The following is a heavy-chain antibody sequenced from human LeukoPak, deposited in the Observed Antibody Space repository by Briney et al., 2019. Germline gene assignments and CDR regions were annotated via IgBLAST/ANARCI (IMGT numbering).Heavy chain of an antibody. V-gene: IGHV5-51*01. D-gene: IGHD6-19*01. Sequence: GESLKISCKGSGYSFTSYWTGWVRQMPGKGLEWMGVIYPGDSDTRYSPSFQGQVTISADKSISTAYLQWSSLKASDTAMYYCARLAVAGAMYNWFDPWGQGTLVTVSS. CDR1: GYSFTSYW. CDR2: IYPGDSDT. J-gene: IGHJ5*02. CDR3: ARLAVAGAMYNWFDP.